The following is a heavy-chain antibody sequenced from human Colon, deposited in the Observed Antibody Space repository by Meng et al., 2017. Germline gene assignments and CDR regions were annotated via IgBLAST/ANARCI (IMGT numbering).Heavy chain of an antibody. CDR2: INHSGST. J-gene: IGHJ5*02. Sequence: QVQLQQWGAGLLNPSETLSLTCAGYGGSFSGYYWSWIRQPPGKGLEWIGEINHSGSTNYNPSLKSRVTISVDTSKNQFSLKLSSVTAADTAVYYCARGRYSGYLPWGQGTLVTVSS. D-gene: IGHD5-12*01. CDR1: GGSFSGYY. CDR3: ARGRYSGYLP. V-gene: IGHV4-34*01.